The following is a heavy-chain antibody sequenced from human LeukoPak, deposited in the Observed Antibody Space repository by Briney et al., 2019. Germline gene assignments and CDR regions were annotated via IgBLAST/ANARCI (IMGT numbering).Heavy chain of an antibody. V-gene: IGHV1-2*02. CDR2: INPNSGGT. Sequence: ASVKVSCKASGYTFTGYYMHWVRPAPGQGLEWMGWINPNSGGTNYAQKFQGRVTMTRDTSISTAYMELSRLRSDDTAVYYCARATVTTQYYYYYYYMDVWGKGTTVTVSS. J-gene: IGHJ6*03. D-gene: IGHD4-17*01. CDR3: ARATVTTQYYYYYYYMDV. CDR1: GYTFTGYY.